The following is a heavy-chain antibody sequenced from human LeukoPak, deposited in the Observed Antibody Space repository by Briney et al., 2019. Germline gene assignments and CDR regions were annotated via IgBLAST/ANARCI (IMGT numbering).Heavy chain of an antibody. CDR1: GYSISSGYY. V-gene: IGHV4-38-2*01. CDR3: ARRLYSKIDY. Sequence: SETLSLTCAVSGYSISSGYYWGWIRQPPGKGLEWIGSIYHSGSTYYNPSLKSRVTISVDTSKNQFSLKLSSVTAADTAVYYCARRLYSKIDYWGQGTLVTVSS. CDR2: IYHSGST. J-gene: IGHJ4*02. D-gene: IGHD4-11*01.